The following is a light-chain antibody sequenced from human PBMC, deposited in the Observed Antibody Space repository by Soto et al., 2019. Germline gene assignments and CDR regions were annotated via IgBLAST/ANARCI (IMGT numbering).Light chain of an antibody. Sequence: IVFTQSPTTLSLSPVERAPLSLRSSQSVYSYLAWYQQKPGQAPRLLIYDASNRATGIPARFRGSGSGTDFTLTISSLEPEDFAVYYCQQRSNCPITLGQGTRLEIK. CDR3: QQRSNCPIT. CDR2: DAS. CDR1: QSVYSY. V-gene: IGKV3-11*01. J-gene: IGKJ5*01.